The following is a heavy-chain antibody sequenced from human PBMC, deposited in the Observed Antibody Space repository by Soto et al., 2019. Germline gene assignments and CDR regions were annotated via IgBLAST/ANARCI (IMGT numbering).Heavy chain of an antibody. Sequence: GALRLAGAAPVFTFSSYNMNWVRQAPGKGLEWVSSISSSSSYIYYADSVKGRFTISRDNAKNSLYLQMNSLRAEDTAVYYCARGIAVVTGAFDIWGQGTMVTVSS. CDR2: ISSSSSYI. CDR1: VFTFSSYN. J-gene: IGHJ3*02. CDR3: ARGIAVVTGAFDI. V-gene: IGHV3-21*01. D-gene: IGHD6-19*01.